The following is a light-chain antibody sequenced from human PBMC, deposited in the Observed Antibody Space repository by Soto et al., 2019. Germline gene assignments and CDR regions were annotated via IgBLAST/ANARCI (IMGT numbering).Light chain of an antibody. CDR1: SSDVGGYNY. V-gene: IGLV2-14*01. J-gene: IGLJ1*01. CDR3: SSYTSSSTLV. CDR2: EVS. Sequence: QSALTQPASVSGSPGQSITISCTGTSSDVGGYNYVSWYLQHPGKAPKLMIYEVSNRPSGVSNRFSGSKSGNTASLTISGLRTEDEADYYCSSYTSSSTLVFGTGTKVT.